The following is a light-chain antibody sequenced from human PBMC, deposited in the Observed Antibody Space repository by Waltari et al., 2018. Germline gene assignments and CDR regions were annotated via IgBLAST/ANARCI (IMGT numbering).Light chain of an antibody. CDR2: DVS. CDR3: NSYTSSSTLV. J-gene: IGLJ2*01. CDR1: SSDVGGYDY. Sequence: QSALTQPASVSGSPGHSITISCTGTSSDVGGYDYVSWYQQHPGKAPKLMIYDVSNRPSGVSTRLSGAKSGNTAALTISALQAEDEADYYCNSYTSSSTLVFGGGTKLTVL. V-gene: IGLV2-14*03.